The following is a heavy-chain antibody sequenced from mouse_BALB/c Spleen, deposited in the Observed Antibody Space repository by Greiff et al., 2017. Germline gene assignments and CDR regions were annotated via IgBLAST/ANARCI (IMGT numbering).Heavy chain of an antibody. Sequence: VMLVESGGGLVQPGGSLRLSCATSGFTFSDFYMEWVRQPPGKRLEWIAASRNKANDYTTEYSASVKGRFIVSRDTSQSILYLQMNALRAEDTAIYYCARDSPYYYGSSYRYFDVWGAGTTVTVSS. CDR1: GFTFSDFY. CDR2: SRNKANDYTT. V-gene: IGHV7-1*02. J-gene: IGHJ1*01. D-gene: IGHD1-1*01. CDR3: ARDSPYYYGSSYRYFDV.